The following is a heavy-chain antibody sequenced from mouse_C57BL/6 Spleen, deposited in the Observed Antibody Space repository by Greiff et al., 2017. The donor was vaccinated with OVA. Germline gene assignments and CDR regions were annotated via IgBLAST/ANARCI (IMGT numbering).Heavy chain of an antibody. CDR1: GYTFTSYW. D-gene: IGHD1-1*01. J-gene: IGHJ1*03. V-gene: IGHV1-69*01. CDR2: IDPSDSYT. Sequence: QVQLKQPGAELVMPGASVKLSCKASGYTFTSYWMHWVKQRPGQGLEWIGEIDPSDSYTNYNQKFKGKSTLTVEKSSSTAYMQLSSLTSEDSAVYYCASSTVVATRYFDVWGTGTTVTVSS. CDR3: ASSTVVATRYFDV.